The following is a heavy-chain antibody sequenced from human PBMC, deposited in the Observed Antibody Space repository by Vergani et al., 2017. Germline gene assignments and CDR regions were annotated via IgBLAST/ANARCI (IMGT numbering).Heavy chain of an antibody. CDR3: ARSPIVVVPAARIIDV. V-gene: IGHV1-18*01. CDR1: GYTFTSYG. D-gene: IGHD2-2*01. CDR2: MSAYNGNT. Sequence: QVQLVQSGAEVKKPGASVKVSCKASGYTFTSYGISWVRQAPGQGLEWVGWMSAYNGNTKYAQKLEGRVTMTTDTSTSTAYMELRSLRSDDTAVYYCARSPIVVVPAARIIDVWGKGTTVTVSS. J-gene: IGHJ6*03.